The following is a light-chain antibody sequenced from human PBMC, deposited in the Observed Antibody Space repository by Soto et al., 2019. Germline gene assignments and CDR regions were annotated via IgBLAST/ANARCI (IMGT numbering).Light chain of an antibody. V-gene: IGKV3D-15*01. Sequence: EIVMTQSPATLSVSPGERATLSCRASQSVSSNLAWYQQKPGQAPRPLIYGASTRAAASPARFSGSGSGTEFTPTISSLQSEDFAVYYCQQYNNWPPITFSQGTRLEIK. J-gene: IGKJ5*01. CDR2: GAS. CDR3: QQYNNWPPIT. CDR1: QSVSSN.